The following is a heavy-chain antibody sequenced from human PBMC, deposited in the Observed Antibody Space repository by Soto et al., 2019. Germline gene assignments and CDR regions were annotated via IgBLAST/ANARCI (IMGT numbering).Heavy chain of an antibody. CDR2: IIPFFGTA. Sequence: VKVSCKASGGTFSTFGISWVRQAPGQGLEWMGGIIPFFGTARYSQKFEDRITITADESTNTVYMDLRSLTSEDTAIYYCAKSAPMDAGDKYYYDFWGQGALVTVSS. J-gene: IGHJ4*02. CDR1: GGTFSTFG. D-gene: IGHD4-17*01. V-gene: IGHV1-69*01. CDR3: AKSAPMDAGDKYYYDF.